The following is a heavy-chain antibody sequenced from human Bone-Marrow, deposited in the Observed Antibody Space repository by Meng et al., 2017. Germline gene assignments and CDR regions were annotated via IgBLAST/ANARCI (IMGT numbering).Heavy chain of an antibody. J-gene: IGHJ4*01. Sequence: SVKVSCKASGGTFSSYAISWVRQAPGQGLEWMGGIIPIFGTANYAQKFQGRVTITTDTSTSTAYMELRSLRSEDTAVYYCARDTAIVSDYYIRVDDWGQGTMVTVSS. V-gene: IGHV1-69*05. CDR3: ARDTAIVSDYYIRVDD. CDR2: IIPIFGTA. D-gene: IGHD5-18*01. CDR1: GGTFSSYA.